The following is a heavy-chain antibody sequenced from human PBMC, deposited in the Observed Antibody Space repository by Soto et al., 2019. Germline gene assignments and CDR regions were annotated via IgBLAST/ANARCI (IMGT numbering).Heavy chain of an antibody. CDR3: ARDLMVYAIANWFDP. J-gene: IGHJ5*02. Sequence: GASVKVSCKASGYTFTSYAMHWVRQAPGQRLEWMGWINAGNGNTKYSQKFQGRVTITRDTSASTAYMELSSLRSEDTAVYYCARDLMVYAIANWFDPWGQGTLGTVSS. CDR2: INAGNGNT. CDR1: GYTFTSYA. V-gene: IGHV1-3*01. D-gene: IGHD2-8*01.